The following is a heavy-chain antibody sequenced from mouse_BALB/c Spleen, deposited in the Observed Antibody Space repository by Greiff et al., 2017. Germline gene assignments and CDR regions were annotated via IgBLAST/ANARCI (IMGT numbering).Heavy chain of an antibody. CDR2: ISDGGSYT. CDR1: GFTFSDYY. V-gene: IGHV5-4*02. Sequence: EVKLVESGGGLVKPGGSLKLSCAASGFTFSDYYMYWVRQTPEKRLEWVATISDGGSYTYYPDSVKGRFTISRDNAKNNLYLQMSSLKSEDTAMYYCARRSGDYAMDYWGQGTSVTVSS. J-gene: IGHJ4*01. CDR3: ARRSGDYAMDY.